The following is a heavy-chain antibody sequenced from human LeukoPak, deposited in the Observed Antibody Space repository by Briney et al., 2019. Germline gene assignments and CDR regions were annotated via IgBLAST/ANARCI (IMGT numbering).Heavy chain of an antibody. D-gene: IGHD2-15*01. V-gene: IGHV3-7*01. CDR3: AREVGTCSGGTCCFRFDY. Sequence: HPGGSLRLSCAASGFTFSTYWMSWVRQAPGKGLEWVANIKQDGSEKYYVDSVKGRFTISRDNAKNSLYLQMNSLRAEDTAVYYCAREVGTCSGGTCCFRFDYWGQGTLVTVSS. CDR2: IKQDGSEK. CDR1: GFTFSTYW. J-gene: IGHJ4*02.